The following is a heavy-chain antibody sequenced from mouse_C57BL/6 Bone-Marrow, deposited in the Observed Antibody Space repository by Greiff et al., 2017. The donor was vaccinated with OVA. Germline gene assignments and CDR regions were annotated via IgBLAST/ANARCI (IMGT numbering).Heavy chain of an antibody. J-gene: IGHJ1*03. CDR1: GYTFTDYE. CDR3: TKSYYGNLDWYFDV. D-gene: IGHD2-10*01. Sequence: VQLQQSGAELVRPGASVTLSCKASGYTFTDYEMHWVKQTPVHGLEWIGAIDPETGGTAYNQKFKGKAILTADKSSSTAYMELRSLTSEDSAVYYCTKSYYGNLDWYFDVWGTGTTVTVSS. V-gene: IGHV1-15*01. CDR2: IDPETGGT.